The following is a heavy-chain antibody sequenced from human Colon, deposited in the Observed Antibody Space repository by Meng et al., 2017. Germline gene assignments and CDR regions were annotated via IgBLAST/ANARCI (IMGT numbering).Heavy chain of an antibody. CDR3: ARVRRSGDDFDY. V-gene: IGHV4-31*01. J-gene: IGHJ4*02. CDR2: IYYSGST. CDR1: GGSISTGGYY. D-gene: IGHD1-26*01. Sequence: QVLLEESGPGLVKPSQTLSLTCTVSGGSISTGGYYWSWIRQLPGKGLEWIGYIYYSGSTYYNPSLRSLVSISVDTSKNQFSLRLTSVTAADTAVYYCARVRRSGDDFDYWGQGTLVTVSS.